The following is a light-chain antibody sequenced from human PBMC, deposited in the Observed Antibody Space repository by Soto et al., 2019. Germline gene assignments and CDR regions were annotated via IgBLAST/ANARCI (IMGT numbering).Light chain of an antibody. J-gene: IGLJ1*01. CDR1: SSDIGGCNS. V-gene: IGLV2-8*01. CDR3: SSYTVRKNLV. CDR2: DVT. Sequence: QSVLTQSPSASGSPGQSVTISCTGTSSDIGGCNSVSWYQQHPGKAPKVMIYDVTKRPSGVPDRLSGSKSGNTASLTVSALQAEDEAYYYCSSYTVRKNLVVGTWTKVTVL.